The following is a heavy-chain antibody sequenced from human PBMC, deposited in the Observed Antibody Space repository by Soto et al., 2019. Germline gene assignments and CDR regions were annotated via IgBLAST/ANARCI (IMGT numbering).Heavy chain of an antibody. D-gene: IGHD3-16*02. Sequence: PSETLSLTCAVCGGSFSGYYWSWIRQPPGKGLEWIGEINHSGSTNYNPSLKSRVTISVDTSKNQFSLKLSSVTAADTAVYYCARAFISGWFDPWGQGTLVTVSS. CDR1: GGSFSGYY. CDR3: ARAFISGWFDP. V-gene: IGHV4-34*01. J-gene: IGHJ5*02. CDR2: INHSGST.